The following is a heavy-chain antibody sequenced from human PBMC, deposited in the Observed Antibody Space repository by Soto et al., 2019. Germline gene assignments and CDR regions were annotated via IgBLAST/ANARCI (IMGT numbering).Heavy chain of an antibody. CDR2: IIPTFGTT. J-gene: IGHJ5*02. Sequence: ASVKVSCNAPGGNFSSNGIRWVRQAPGQGLELMGGIIPTFGTTNYAHKFRGRVTITADESTGTAYMELSSLRSDDTAVYYCAGASDSTWYNWLDPWGQGTLVTVSS. CDR3: AGASDSTWYNWLDP. V-gene: IGHV1-69*13. D-gene: IGHD5-18*01. CDR1: GGNFSSNG.